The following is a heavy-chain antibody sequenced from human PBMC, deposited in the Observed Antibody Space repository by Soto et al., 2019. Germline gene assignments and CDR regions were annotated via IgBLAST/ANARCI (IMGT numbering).Heavy chain of an antibody. D-gene: IGHD5-12*01. V-gene: IGHV4-30-4*01. CDR3: ARVEGDGYKAFDY. Sequence: SETLSLTCTVSGGSISSGDYYWSWIRQPPGKGLEWIGYIYYSGSTYYSPSLKSRVTISVDTSKNQFSLKLSSVTAADTAVYYCARVEGDGYKAFDYWGQGTLVTVSS. CDR1: GGSISSGDYY. J-gene: IGHJ4*02. CDR2: IYYSGST.